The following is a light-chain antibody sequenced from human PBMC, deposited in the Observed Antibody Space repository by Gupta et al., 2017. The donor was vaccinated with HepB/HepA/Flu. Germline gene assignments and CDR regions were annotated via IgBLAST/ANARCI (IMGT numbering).Light chain of an antibody. CDR1: QSVLYSSNNKNY. J-gene: IGKJ4*01. CDR3: QQKDSTPLT. V-gene: IGKV4-1*01. CDR2: WAS. Sequence: DIVMTQSPDSLAVSLGERATINCKSSQSVLYSSNNKNYLAWYQQKPGQPPKLLIYWASTRESGVPDRFSGSGSGTDFTLTISSRQAEDVAVYYCQQKDSTPLTFGGGTKVEIK.